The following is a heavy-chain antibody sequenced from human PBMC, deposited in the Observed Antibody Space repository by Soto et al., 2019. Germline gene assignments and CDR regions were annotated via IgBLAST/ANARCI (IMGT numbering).Heavy chain of an antibody. D-gene: IGHD3-10*01. J-gene: IGHJ4*02. CDR3: ATELGENPASPFDA. Sequence: QVQLVQSGADVKKPGSSVKVSCQASGVTFSSETLGWVRQAPGQGLEWVGGIIPLFGTASYAEKFQGRVTITPDKSTSTVYMELSSLRSDDTAVYFCATELGENPASPFDAWGQGTLVTVSS. V-gene: IGHV1-69*06. CDR2: IIPLFGTA. CDR1: GVTFSSET.